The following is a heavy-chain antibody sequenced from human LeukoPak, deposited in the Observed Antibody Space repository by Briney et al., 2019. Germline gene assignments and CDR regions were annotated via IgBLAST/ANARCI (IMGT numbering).Heavy chain of an antibody. J-gene: IGHJ4*02. Sequence: GGSLRLSCAASGSTVSSNHMSWVRQAPGKGLEWVSVIYSGGSTDYADSVKGRFTISRDNLKNTLYLQMNSLRAEDTAVYYCARGPAGYNWGQGTLVTFSS. V-gene: IGHV3-53*01. CDR1: GSTVSSNH. D-gene: IGHD1-1*01. CDR3: ARGPAGYN. CDR2: IYSGGST.